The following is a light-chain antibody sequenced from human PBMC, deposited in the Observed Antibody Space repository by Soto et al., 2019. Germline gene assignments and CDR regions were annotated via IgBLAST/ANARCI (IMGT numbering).Light chain of an antibody. CDR3: HQYVSSWT. J-gene: IGKJ1*01. CDR1: QSVSSN. Sequence: EIVMTQSPATLSVSPGESATLSCRASQSVSSNLAWRQQKPGQAPRILMYDASTRATGIPDRFSGSGSGTDFTLTISRLEPEDFAVYYCHQYVSSWTFGQGTKVDIK. V-gene: IGKV3D-15*01. CDR2: DAS.